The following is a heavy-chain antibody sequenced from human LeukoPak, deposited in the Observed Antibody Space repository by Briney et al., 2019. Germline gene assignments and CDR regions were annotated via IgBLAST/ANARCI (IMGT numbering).Heavy chain of an antibody. CDR3: ARESRLRFLEWLPSANFYMDV. J-gene: IGHJ6*03. V-gene: IGHV3-21*01. CDR2: ISSSSSYI. D-gene: IGHD3-3*01. CDR1: GFTFSSYS. Sequence: GGSLRLSCAASGFTFSSYSMNWVRQAPGKGLEWVSSISSSSSYIYYADSVKGRFTISRDNAKNSLYLQMNSLRPEDTAVYYCARESRLRFLEWLPSANFYMDVWGKGTTVTVSS.